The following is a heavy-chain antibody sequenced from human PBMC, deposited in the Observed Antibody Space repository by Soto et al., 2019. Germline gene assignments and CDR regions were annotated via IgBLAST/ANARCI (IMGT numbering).Heavy chain of an antibody. CDR2: IYPGDYET. Sequence: PGESLKISCKGSGYTFTSHWIGWVRQMPGKGLEWMGIIYPGDYETRYSPSFEGQIFVSVDKPITTAYLQWSSLKASDTALYFCARHHRNDPGPFDIGGQGTMVTVSS. CDR1: GYTFTSHW. CDR3: ARHHRNDPGPFDI. V-gene: IGHV5-51*01. D-gene: IGHD1-1*01. J-gene: IGHJ3*02.